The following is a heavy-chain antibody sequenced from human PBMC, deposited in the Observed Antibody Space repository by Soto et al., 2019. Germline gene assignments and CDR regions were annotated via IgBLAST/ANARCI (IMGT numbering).Heavy chain of an antibody. CDR3: ARRYGSCFDY. J-gene: IGHJ4*02. CDR2: IYYSGST. V-gene: IGHV4-59*08. CDR1: GGSISSYY. Sequence: QVQLQESGPGLVKPSETLSLTCTVSGGSISSYYWSWIRQPPGKGLEWIGYIYYSGSTNYNPSLXGXVXIXXDTSKNQFSLKLSSVTAAATAVYYCARRYGSCFDYWGQGTLVTVSS. D-gene: IGHD5-18*01.